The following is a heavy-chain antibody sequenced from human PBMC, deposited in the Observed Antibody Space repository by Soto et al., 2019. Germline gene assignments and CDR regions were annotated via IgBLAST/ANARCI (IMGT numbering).Heavy chain of an antibody. D-gene: IGHD2-15*01. CDR1: GYTFTGCY. V-gene: IGHV1-2*02. Sequence: ASVKVSCKASGYTFTGCYMHWVRQAPEQGLEWMGWINPNSGGTNYAQKFQGRFTMTRDTSISTAYMELSRLRSDDTAVYYCARDKYCSGGSCYSAFDIWGQGTMVTVS. CDR3: ARDKYCSGGSCYSAFDI. J-gene: IGHJ3*02. CDR2: INPNSGGT.